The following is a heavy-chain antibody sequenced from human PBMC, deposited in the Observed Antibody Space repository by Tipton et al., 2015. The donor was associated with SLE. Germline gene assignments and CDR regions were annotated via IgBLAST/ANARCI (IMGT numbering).Heavy chain of an antibody. CDR1: GASVSSFC. Sequence: TLSLTCTVSGASVSSFCWNWIRQSPGKGLEWIACVCNSVSTNYDPSLKSRGTISVDTSKNHFSLELTSVTAADTAVYYCARQRLRLLSPLDAWGQGITVTVS. CDR2: VCNSVST. V-gene: IGHV4-59*08. D-gene: IGHD3-10*01. J-gene: IGHJ6*02. CDR3: ARQRLRLLSPLDA.